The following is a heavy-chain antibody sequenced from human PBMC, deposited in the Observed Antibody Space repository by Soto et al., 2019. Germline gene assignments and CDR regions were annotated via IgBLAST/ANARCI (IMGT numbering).Heavy chain of an antibody. CDR1: GFTFSSYA. V-gene: IGHV3-23*01. CDR3: AKTYGSGSFVGP. D-gene: IGHD3-10*01. J-gene: IGHJ5*02. CDR2: ISGSGGST. Sequence: EVQLLESGGGLVQPGGSLRLSCAASGFTFSSYAMSWVRQAPGKGLEWVSAISGSGGSTYYADSVKGRFTISRDNSKNPLYLQMNSLRAEDTAVYYCAKTYGSGSFVGPWGQGTLVTVSS.